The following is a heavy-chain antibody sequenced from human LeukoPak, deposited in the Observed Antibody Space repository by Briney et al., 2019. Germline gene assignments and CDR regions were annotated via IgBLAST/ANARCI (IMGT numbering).Heavy chain of an antibody. D-gene: IGHD6-19*01. CDR2: ISDSRGS. V-gene: IGHV4-61*01. CDR1: GGSISTGISY. Sequence: KPSETLSLNCRVSGGSISTGISYWCWIRPPPGQGLARIAYISDSRGSDYNPSLETRVTVSTHTSKNRFSFRLMSMTASVTALYYCARDGSSGLDYWGPGTLVTVSS. CDR3: ARDGSSGLDY. J-gene: IGHJ4*02.